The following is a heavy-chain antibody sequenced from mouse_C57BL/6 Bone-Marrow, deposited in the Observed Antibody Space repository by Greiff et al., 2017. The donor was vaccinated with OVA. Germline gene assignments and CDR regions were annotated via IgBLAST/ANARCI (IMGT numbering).Heavy chain of an antibody. J-gene: IGHJ2*01. D-gene: IGHD2-4*01. CDR3: ASYYDYGGGYFDY. CDR1: GYSITSGYY. CDR2: ISYDGSN. V-gene: IGHV3-6*01. Sequence: EVKLMESGPGLVKPSQSLSLTCSVTGYSITSGYYWNWIRQFPGNKLEWMGYISYDGSNNYNPSLKNRISITRDTSKNQFFLKLNSVTTEDTATYYCASYYDYGGGYFDYWGQGTTLTVSS.